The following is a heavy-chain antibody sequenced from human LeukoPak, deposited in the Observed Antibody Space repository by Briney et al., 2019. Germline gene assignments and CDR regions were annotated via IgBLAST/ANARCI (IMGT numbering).Heavy chain of an antibody. V-gene: IGHV1-69*04. J-gene: IGHJ4*02. CDR3: RREGLRYDSSGYYYDY. CDR2: IIPIFGIA. D-gene: IGHD3-22*01. Sequence: SVKVSCKASGGTFSSYAISRVRQAPGQGLEWMGRIIPIFGIANYAQKFQGRVTITADKSTSTAYMELSSLRSEDTAVYYCRREGLRYDSSGYYYDYWGQGTLVTVSS. CDR1: GGTFSSYA.